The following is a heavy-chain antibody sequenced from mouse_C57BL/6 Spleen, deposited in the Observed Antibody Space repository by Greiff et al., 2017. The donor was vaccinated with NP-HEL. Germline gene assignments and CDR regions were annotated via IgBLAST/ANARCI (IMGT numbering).Heavy chain of an antibody. CDR3: ARHGYSTYAYYFDY. J-gene: IGHJ2*01. D-gene: IGHD2-5*01. V-gene: IGHV5-9*01. Sequence: EVMLVESGGGLVKPGGSLKLSCAASGFTFSSYTMSWVRQTPEKRLEWVATISGGGGNTYYPDSVKGRFTISRDNAKNTLYLQMSSLRSEDTALYYCARHGYSTYAYYFDYWGQGTTLTVSS. CDR2: ISGGGGNT. CDR1: GFTFSSYT.